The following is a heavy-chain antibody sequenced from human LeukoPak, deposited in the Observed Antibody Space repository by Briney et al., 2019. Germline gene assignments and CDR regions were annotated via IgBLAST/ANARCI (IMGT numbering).Heavy chain of an antibody. CDR3: AREPLRQQQLVPYYFDY. D-gene: IGHD6-13*01. J-gene: IGHJ4*02. CDR1: GYTFTSYG. V-gene: IGHV1-69*04. Sequence: ASVKVSCKASGYTFTSYGISWVRQAPGQGLEWMGRIIPILGTANYAQKFQGRVTITADKSTSTAYMELSSLRSEDTAVYYCAREPLRQQQLVPYYFDYWGQGTLVTVSS. CDR2: IIPILGTA.